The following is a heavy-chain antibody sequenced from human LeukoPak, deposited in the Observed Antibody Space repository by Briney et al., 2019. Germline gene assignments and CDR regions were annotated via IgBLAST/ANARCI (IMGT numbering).Heavy chain of an antibody. CDR3: AKDPSFYYFDY. CDR2: INGYGTTT. V-gene: IGHV3-74*01. D-gene: IGHD1-26*01. Sequence: GGSLRLSCAASGFTFETYWMHWVRQAPGKGLVWVSCINGYGTTTNYADSVKGRFTISRDNSKNTLYLQMNSLRAEDTAVYYCAKDPSFYYFDYWGQGTLVTVSS. CDR1: GFTFETYW. J-gene: IGHJ4*02.